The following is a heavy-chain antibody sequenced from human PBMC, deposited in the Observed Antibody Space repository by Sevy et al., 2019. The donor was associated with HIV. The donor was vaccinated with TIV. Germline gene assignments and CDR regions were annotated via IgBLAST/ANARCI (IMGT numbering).Heavy chain of an antibody. CDR3: AKDRVSGTYYTGDFDY. V-gene: IGHV3-23*01. Sequence: GGSLRVSCAASGFTFSIYAMSWVRQAPGKGLEWVSVISITGGSTYYADSVKGRFTISRDNSKNTLYLQMNTLRAEDTAVSYCAKDRVSGTYYTGDFDYWGQGTLVTVSS. J-gene: IGHJ4*02. CDR2: ISITGGST. D-gene: IGHD3-10*01. CDR1: GFTFSIYA.